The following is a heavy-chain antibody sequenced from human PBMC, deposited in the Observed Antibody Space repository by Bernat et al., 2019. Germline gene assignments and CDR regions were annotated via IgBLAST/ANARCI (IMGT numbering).Heavy chain of an antibody. CDR3: TRDRPSMVRGVDY. Sequence: EVQLVESGGGLVQPGRSLRLSCTASGFTFGDYAMSWFRQAPGKGLEWVGFIRSKAYGGTTEYAASVKGRFTISRDDSKSIAYLQMNSLKTEDTAVYYCTRDRPSMVRGVDYWGQGTLVTVSS. D-gene: IGHD3-10*01. CDR2: IRSKAYGGTT. V-gene: IGHV3-49*03. CDR1: GFTFGDYA. J-gene: IGHJ4*02.